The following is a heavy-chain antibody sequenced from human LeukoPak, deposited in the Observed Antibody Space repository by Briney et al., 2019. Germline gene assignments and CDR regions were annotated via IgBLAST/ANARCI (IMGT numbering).Heavy chain of an antibody. V-gene: IGHV3-48*03. CDR3: AELGITMIGGV. CDR1: WFHLRSFE. J-gene: IGHJ6*04. CDR2: ISSSGSTI. D-gene: IGHD3-10*02. Sequence: GGAPRISLSAPWFHLRSFEKKLGRPAPGEGVGGVSYISSSGSTIYYADSVKGRFTISRDNAKNSLYLQMNSLRAEDTAVYYCAELGITMIGGVWGKGTTVTISS.